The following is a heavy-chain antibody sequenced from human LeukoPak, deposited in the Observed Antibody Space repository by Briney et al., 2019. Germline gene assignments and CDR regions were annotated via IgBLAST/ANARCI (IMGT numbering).Heavy chain of an antibody. D-gene: IGHD1-26*01. V-gene: IGHV4-34*01. CDR2: INHSGST. J-gene: IGHJ4*02. CDR3: AREGRWELDYFDY. Sequence: PSETLSLTCAVYGGSFSGYYWSWIRQPPGKGLEWIGEINHSGSTNYNPSLKSRVTISVDTSKNQFSLKLSSVTAADTAVYYCAREGRWELDYFDYWGQGTLVTVSS. CDR1: GGSFSGYY.